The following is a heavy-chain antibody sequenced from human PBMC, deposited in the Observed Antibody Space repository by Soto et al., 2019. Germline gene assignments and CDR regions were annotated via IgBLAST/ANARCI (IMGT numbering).Heavy chain of an antibody. CDR1: GYTFTGYY. CDR2: INPNSGGT. V-gene: IGHV1-2*04. D-gene: IGHD5-12*01. J-gene: IGHJ5*02. CDR3: ARDDRDSGYDGGWFDP. Sequence: QVQLVQSGAEVKKPGASVKVSCKASGYTFTGYYMHWVRQAPGQGLEWMGWINPNSGGTNYAQKFQGWVTLTRDTSISTAYMELSRLRSDDTAGYYCARDDRDSGYDGGWFDPWGQGTLVTVSS.